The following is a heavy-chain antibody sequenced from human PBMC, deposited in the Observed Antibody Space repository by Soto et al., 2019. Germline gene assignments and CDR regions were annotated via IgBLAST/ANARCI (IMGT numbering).Heavy chain of an antibody. CDR1: GYTFTSYY. CDR2: INPSGGST. D-gene: IGHD2-2*01. V-gene: IGHV1-46*01. J-gene: IGHJ6*02. Sequence: ASVKVSCKASGYTFTSYYMHWVRQAPGQGLEWMGIINPSGGSTSYAQKFQGRVTMTRDTSTSTVYMELSSLRSEDTAVYYCARDLGPEPAATYYYSGMDVWGQGTTVTVSS. CDR3: ARDLGPEPAATYYYSGMDV.